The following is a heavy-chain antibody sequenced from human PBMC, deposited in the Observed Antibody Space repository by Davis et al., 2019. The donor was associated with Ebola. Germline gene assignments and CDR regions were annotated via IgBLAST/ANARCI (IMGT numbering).Heavy chain of an antibody. V-gene: IGHV4-34*01. CDR2: INHSGST. CDR1: GGSFSGYY. J-gene: IGHJ6*02. CDR3: ARGRAGVVVPAARYYYGMDV. Sequence: SETLSLTCAVYGGSFSGYYWSWIRQPPGKGLEWIGEINHSGSTNYNPSLKSRVTISVDTSKNQFSLKLSSVTAADTAVYYCARGRAGVVVPAARYYYGMDVWGQGTTVTVSS. D-gene: IGHD2-2*01.